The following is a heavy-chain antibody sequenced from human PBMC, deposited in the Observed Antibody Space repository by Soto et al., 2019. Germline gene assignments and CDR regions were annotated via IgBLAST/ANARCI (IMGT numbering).Heavy chain of an antibody. J-gene: IGHJ4*02. CDR2: IIPILGIA. V-gene: IGHV1-69*02. CDR1: GGTFSSYT. Sequence: SVKVSCKASGGTFSSYTISWVRQAPGQGLEWMGRIIPILGIANYAQKFQGRVTITADKSTSTAYMELSSLRSEDTAVYYCAGTRGYSGYDFMVDYWGQGTLVTVSS. D-gene: IGHD5-12*01. CDR3: AGTRGYSGYDFMVDY.